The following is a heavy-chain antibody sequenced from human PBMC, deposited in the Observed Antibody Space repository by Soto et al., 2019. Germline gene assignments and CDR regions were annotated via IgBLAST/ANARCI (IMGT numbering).Heavy chain of an antibody. CDR2: IYYSGST. D-gene: IGHD2-8*01. CDR1: GGSISSYY. J-gene: IGHJ4*02. V-gene: IGHV4-59*01. Sequence: QVQLQESGPGLVKPSETLSLTCTVSGGSISSYYWSWIRQPPGKGLEWIRYIYYSGSTNYNPSLKSRVTISVDTSKNQFSLKLSSVTAADTAVYYCARGTDCTNGVCYPDYWGQGTLVTVSS. CDR3: ARGTDCTNGVCYPDY.